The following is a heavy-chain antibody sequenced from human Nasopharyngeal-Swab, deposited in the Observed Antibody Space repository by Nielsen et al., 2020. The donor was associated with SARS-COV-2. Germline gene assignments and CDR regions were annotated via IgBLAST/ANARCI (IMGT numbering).Heavy chain of an antibody. J-gene: IGHJ4*02. V-gene: IGHV1-18*01. D-gene: IGHD5-12*01. CDR2: ISAYNGNT. CDR3: ARGLGSGKGFDY. Sequence: ASVKVSCKASGSTFSNYGITWVRQAPGQGLEWMGWISAYNGNTNYAQKLQGRVTMTTDTSTSTAYMELRSLRSDDTAVYYCARGLGSGKGFDYWGQGTLVTVSS. CDR1: GSTFSNYG.